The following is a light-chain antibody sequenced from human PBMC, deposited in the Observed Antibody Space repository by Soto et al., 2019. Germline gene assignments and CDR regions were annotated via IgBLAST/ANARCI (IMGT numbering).Light chain of an antibody. CDR2: DAS. CDR1: QSISRS. V-gene: IGKV1-5*01. J-gene: IGKJ3*01. CDR3: QQYQSYFLT. Sequence: DIQMTQSPSTLSASVGDRVTITCRASQSISRSLAWYQQKSGEAPKLLIYDASSLESGVPSRFSGSGFGTEFTLTISGLQPDDFATYYCQQYQSYFLTFGPGTKVDIK.